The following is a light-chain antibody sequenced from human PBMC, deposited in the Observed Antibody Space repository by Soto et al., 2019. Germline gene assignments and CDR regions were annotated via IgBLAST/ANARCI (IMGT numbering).Light chain of an antibody. V-gene: IGKV4-1*01. J-gene: IGKJ1*01. CDR3: QQYFRVPRT. Sequence: DIVLTQSPDSLAVSLGERATINCQSSQTVLYSANNKNYLAWYQQKPGQPPRLLIYWASIRESGVPDRFSGSRSGTDFTLTISSLQAEDVAVYYCQQYFRVPRTFGQGTKVEIK. CDR1: QTVLYSANNKNY. CDR2: WAS.